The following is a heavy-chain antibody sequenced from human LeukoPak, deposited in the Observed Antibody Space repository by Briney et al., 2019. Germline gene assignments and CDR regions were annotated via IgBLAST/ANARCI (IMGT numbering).Heavy chain of an antibody. J-gene: IGHJ3*02. V-gene: IGHV4-59*12. D-gene: IGHD3-22*01. CDR1: GGSISSYY. CDR2: INHSGST. Sequence: PSETLSLTCTVSGGSISSYYWSWIRQPPGKGLEWVGEINHSGSTNYNPSLKSRVTISVDTSKNQFSLKLSSVTAADTAVYYCARVGGITMIVVLITDAFDIWGQGTMVTVSS. CDR3: ARVGGITMIVVLITDAFDI.